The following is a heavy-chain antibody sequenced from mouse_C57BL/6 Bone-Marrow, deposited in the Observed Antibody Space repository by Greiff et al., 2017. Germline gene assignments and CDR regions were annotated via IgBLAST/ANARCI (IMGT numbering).Heavy chain of an antibody. V-gene: IGHV1-54*01. Sequence: VQLQQSGAELVRPGTSVKVSCKASGYAFTNYLIEWVKQRPGQGLEWIGVINPGSGGTNYNEKFKGKATLTADKSSSTAYMQLSSLTSEDSAVYFCARTLYYDLEYYAMDYWGQGTSVTVSS. J-gene: IGHJ4*01. CDR2: INPGSGGT. D-gene: IGHD2-4*01. CDR3: ARTLYYDLEYYAMDY. CDR1: GYAFTNYL.